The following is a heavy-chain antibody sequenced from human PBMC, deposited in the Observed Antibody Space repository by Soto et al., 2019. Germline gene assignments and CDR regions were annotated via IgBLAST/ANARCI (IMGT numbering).Heavy chain of an antibody. CDR3: ARGDYDSSGFSFDY. J-gene: IGHJ4*02. Sequence: SETLSLTCTASGGSISSYYWSWIRQPPGKGLEWIGYIYYSGSTNYNPSLKSRVTISVDTSKNQFSLKLSSVTAADTAVYYCARGDYDSSGFSFDYWGQGTLVTVSS. V-gene: IGHV4-59*01. CDR1: GGSISSYY. CDR2: IYYSGST. D-gene: IGHD3-22*01.